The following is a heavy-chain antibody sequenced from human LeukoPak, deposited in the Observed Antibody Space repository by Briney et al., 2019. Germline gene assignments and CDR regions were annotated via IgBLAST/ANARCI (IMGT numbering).Heavy chain of an antibody. J-gene: IGHJ5*02. CDR1: GGSISSYY. CDR2: IYYSGST. D-gene: IGHD6-13*01. V-gene: IGHV4-59*08. Sequence: SETLSLTCTVSGGSISSYYWSWIRQPPGKGLEWIGYIYYSGSTNYNPSLKSRVAISVDTSKNQFSLKLSSVTAADTAVYYCARLSSSWYGGWFDPWGQGTLFTVSS. CDR3: ARLSSSWYGGWFDP.